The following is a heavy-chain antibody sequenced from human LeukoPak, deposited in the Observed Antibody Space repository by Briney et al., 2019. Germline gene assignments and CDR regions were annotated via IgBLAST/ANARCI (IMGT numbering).Heavy chain of an antibody. CDR1: GGSFSSYY. Sequence: NPSETLSLTCTVSGGSFSSYYWSWIRQPPGKGLEWIGYIYYSGSTNYNPSLKSRVSISVDTSKNQFSLKLSSVTAADTAVYYCARGEGARDGYNYAGPFYFDYWGHGTLVTVSS. CDR2: IYYSGST. V-gene: IGHV4-59*01. D-gene: IGHD5-24*01. J-gene: IGHJ4*01. CDR3: ARGEGARDGYNYAGPFYFDY.